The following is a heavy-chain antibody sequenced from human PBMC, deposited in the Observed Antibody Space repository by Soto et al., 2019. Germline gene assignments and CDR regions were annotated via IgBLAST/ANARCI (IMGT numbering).Heavy chain of an antibody. D-gene: IGHD2-15*01. CDR1: GFTFRNYW. J-gene: IGHJ1*01. CDR3: AKAEQIGYCSGGSCYSFFGYFQH. V-gene: IGHV3-7*03. CDR2: IQEVGREK. Sequence: GGSLILSCVASGFTFRNYWMSWVRQVPGKGLEWVAKIQEVGREKNYVDSVKGRFTISRDNAKNSLYLQMDSLRAEDTAVYYCAKAEQIGYCSGGSCYSFFGYFQHWGQGTLVTVSS.